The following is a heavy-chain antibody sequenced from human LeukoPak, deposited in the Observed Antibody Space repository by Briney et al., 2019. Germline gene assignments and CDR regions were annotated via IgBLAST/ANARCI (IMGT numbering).Heavy chain of an antibody. CDR1: NGSISSYY. Sequence: PSETLSLTCTVSNGSISSYYWSWIRQPPGKGPEWIGYIYYSGSTKYNPSLRSRVTMSADTSKNQFSLKLSSMTAADAAVYYCARGEGYYYYGMDVWGQGTTVTVSS. CDR2: IYYSGST. CDR3: ARGEGYYYYGMDV. D-gene: IGHD1-26*01. J-gene: IGHJ6*02. V-gene: IGHV4-59*01.